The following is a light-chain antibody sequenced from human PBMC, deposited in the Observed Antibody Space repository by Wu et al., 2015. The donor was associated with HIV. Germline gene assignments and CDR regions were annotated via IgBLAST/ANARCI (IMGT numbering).Light chain of an antibody. V-gene: IGKV3-20*01. J-gene: IGKJ2*03. CDR3: QQYGTSPYS. CDR1: QSVSSNY. CDR2: STS. Sequence: EIVLTQSPGTLSLSPGESATLSCRASQSVSSNYLAWYQHRPGQAPRLLIYSTSSRATGIPNRFSGSGSGTDFTLTISRLDPEDFAVYYCQQYGTSPYSFGQGTKLEI.